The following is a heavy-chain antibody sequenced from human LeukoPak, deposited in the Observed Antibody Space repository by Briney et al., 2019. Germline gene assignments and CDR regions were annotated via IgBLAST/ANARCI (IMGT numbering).Heavy chain of an antibody. CDR3: ARGEYYDSSGYLFDY. Sequence: SETLSLTCTVSGGSISSYYWSWIRQPPGKGLEWIGYIYYSGSTNYNPSLKSRVTISVDTSKNQFSLKLSSVTAADTAVYYCARGEYYDSSGYLFDYWGQGALVTVSS. CDR1: GGSISSYY. V-gene: IGHV4-59*08. J-gene: IGHJ4*02. CDR2: IYYSGST. D-gene: IGHD3-22*01.